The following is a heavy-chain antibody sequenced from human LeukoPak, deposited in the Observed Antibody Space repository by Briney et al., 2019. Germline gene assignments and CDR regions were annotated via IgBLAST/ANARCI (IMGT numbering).Heavy chain of an antibody. D-gene: IGHD5-12*01. CDR3: ARVYQRGYSGYWTQAALNLDY. CDR1: GYTFTGYY. CDR2: INPNSGGT. J-gene: IGHJ4*02. V-gene: IGHV1-2*02. Sequence: LWASVKVSCKASGYTFTGYYMHWVRQAPGQGLEWMGWINPNSGGTNYAQKFQGRVTMTRDTSISTAYMELSRLRSDDTAVYYCARVYQRGYSGYWTQAALNLDYWGQGTLVTVSS.